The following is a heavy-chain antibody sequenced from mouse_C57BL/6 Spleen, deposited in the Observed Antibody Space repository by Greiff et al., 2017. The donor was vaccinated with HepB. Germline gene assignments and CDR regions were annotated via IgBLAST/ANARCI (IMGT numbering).Heavy chain of an antibody. CDR3: AKKGDGYPYDNALDY. J-gene: IGHJ4*01. D-gene: IGHD2-3*01. V-gene: IGHV2-5*01. CDR1: GFSLTSYG. CDR2: IWRGGST. Sequence: QVQLQQSGPGLVQPSQSLSITCTVSGFSLTSYGVHWVRQSPGKGLEWLGVIWRGGSTDYNAAFMSSMSITKDNTKSQVFFKMNSLQADDTAIYCSAKKGDGYPYDNALDYWGQGTSVTVAS.